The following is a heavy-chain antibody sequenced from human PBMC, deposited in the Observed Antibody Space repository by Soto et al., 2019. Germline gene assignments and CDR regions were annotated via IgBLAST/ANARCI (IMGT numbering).Heavy chain of an antibody. J-gene: IGHJ6*03. D-gene: IGHD2-15*01. Sequence: EVQLLESGGGLVQPGGSLRLSCAASGFRLSDSAVSWVRQAPGKGLEWVSSLTVTGDSAFYSGSVKGRFTISRDNFKSTLYLQMNSLRAEDTAVYYCAKNGCSYPACYPYYYYVDVWGRGTTVTVSS. CDR3: AKNGCSYPACYPYYYYVDV. V-gene: IGHV3-23*01. CDR1: GFRLSDSA. CDR2: LTVTGDSA.